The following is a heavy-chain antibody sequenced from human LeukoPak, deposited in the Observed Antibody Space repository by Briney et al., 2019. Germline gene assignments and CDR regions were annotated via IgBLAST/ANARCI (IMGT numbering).Heavy chain of an antibody. CDR1: GDSVSSKSGA. Sequence: SQTLSLTCDISGDSVSSKSGAWNWIRQSPSRGLEWLGRTYYRSEWFNDYEESVKSRMIINSDTSKNQISLHLKSVSPEDTAVYYCASEQGGSLHHWGQGTLIFVSS. CDR3: ASEQGGSLHH. CDR2: TYYRSEWFN. V-gene: IGHV6-1*01. D-gene: IGHD3-16*01. J-gene: IGHJ1*01.